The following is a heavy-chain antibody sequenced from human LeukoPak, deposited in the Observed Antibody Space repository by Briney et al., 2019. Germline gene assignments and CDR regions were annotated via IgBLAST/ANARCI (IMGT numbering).Heavy chain of an antibody. J-gene: IGHJ5*02. D-gene: IGHD2-2*01. Sequence: SETLSLTCAVYGWSFNDYYWNWIRQPPGKGLEWIGETNARGDTSYNPSLKSRVTISVDTSKKQSSLRLTSMIAADTALYYCARGQVPAARGYNWFHPWGQGTLVTVSS. CDR3: ARGQVPAARGYNWFHP. CDR2: TNARGDT. V-gene: IGHV4-34*01. CDR1: GWSFNDYY.